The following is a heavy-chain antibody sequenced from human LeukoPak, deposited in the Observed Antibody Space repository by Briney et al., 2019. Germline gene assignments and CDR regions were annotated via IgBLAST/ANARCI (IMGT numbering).Heavy chain of an antibody. Sequence: GGSQRLSCAASGFTFSSYSMNWVRQAPGNGLEWAALISYDGSNKYYADSVKGRFTISRDNSKNTLYLQMNSLRAEDTAVYYCATLYDSSGYSDAFDIWGQGTMVTVSS. CDR3: ATLYDSSGYSDAFDI. CDR1: GFTFSSYS. D-gene: IGHD3-22*01. V-gene: IGHV3-30*03. CDR2: ISYDGSNK. J-gene: IGHJ3*02.